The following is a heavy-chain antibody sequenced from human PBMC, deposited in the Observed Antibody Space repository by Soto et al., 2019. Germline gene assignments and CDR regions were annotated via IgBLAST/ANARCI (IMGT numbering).Heavy chain of an antibody. CDR1: GYTFTSYA. V-gene: IGHV1-3*01. J-gene: IGHJ4*02. Sequence: ASVKVSCKASGYTFTSYAMHWVRQAPGQRLEWMGWINAGNGNTKYSQKFQGRVTITRDTSASTAYMELSSLRSEDTAVYYCASYCSSTSCYVFAGDFDYWGQGTLVTVSS. CDR2: INAGNGNT. D-gene: IGHD2-2*01. CDR3: ASYCSSTSCYVFAGDFDY.